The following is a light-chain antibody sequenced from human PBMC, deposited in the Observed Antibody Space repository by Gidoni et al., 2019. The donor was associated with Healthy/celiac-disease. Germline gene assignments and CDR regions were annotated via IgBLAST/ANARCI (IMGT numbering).Light chain of an antibody. CDR3: QQYNSYPT. Sequence: DIQITQSPSTLSASVGDRVTITCRASQSISSWLAWYQQKPGKAPKLLIYKASSLESGGPSRFSGSGSGTECTITISSLQPDDFATYDCQQYNSYPTFGQGTKVEIK. V-gene: IGKV1-5*03. J-gene: IGKJ1*01. CDR2: KAS. CDR1: QSISSW.